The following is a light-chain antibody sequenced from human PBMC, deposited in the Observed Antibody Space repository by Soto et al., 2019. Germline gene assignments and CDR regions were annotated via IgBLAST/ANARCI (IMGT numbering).Light chain of an antibody. CDR2: AAS. V-gene: IGKV1D-12*01. J-gene: IGKJ4*01. Sequence: DIQMTQSPSSVSASVGDRATITCRARQGISSWLAWYQQKPGKAPKLLIYAASSLQSGVPSRFGGSGYVTDFNLTISNLQPEDFSTYECQQANSFPFTFGSGTEVESK. CDR3: QQANSFPFT. CDR1: QGISSW.